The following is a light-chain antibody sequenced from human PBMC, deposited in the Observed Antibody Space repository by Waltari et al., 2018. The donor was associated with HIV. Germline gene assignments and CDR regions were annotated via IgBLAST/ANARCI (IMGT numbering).Light chain of an antibody. CDR1: NIGGKS. J-gene: IGLJ1*01. CDR2: DDN. Sequence: VSVAPGQTARVTCGGNNIGGKSVHWYQQKPGQAPVLVVYDDNDRPSGIPERLSGSNPGNTATLTISRGEAGDEADYFCQVWDSSSDSDGFGTGTKDTVL. CDR3: QVWDSSSDSDG. V-gene: IGLV3-21*02.